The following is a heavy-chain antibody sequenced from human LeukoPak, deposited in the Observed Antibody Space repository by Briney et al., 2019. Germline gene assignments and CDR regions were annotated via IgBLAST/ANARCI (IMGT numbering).Heavy chain of an antibody. CDR1: DFTFSRYS. V-gene: IGHV3-21*01. CDR2: ISSGGHNI. Sequence: GGSLRLSCAASDFTFSRYSMNWSRQAPGEGLEWVSSISSGGHNIFYGDPVKGRFTISRDNAKNSLYLQMNSLRVEDTAVYYCVKDPQEPTSVWGQGTTVTVSS. J-gene: IGHJ6*02. CDR3: VKDPQEPTSV. D-gene: IGHD1-26*01.